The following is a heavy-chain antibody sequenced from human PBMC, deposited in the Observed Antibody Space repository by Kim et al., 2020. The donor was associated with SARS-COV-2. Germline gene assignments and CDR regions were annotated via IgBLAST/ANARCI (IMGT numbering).Heavy chain of an antibody. D-gene: IGHD5-18*01. CDR2: IWYDGSNK. Sequence: GGSLRLSCAASGFTFSSYGMHWVRQAPGKGLEWVAVIWYDGSNKYYADSVKGRFTISRDNSKNTLYLQMNSLRAEDTAVYYCARGQDTAMPGIDYWGQGTLVTVSS. CDR3: ARGQDTAMPGIDY. J-gene: IGHJ4*02. CDR1: GFTFSSYG. V-gene: IGHV3-33*01.